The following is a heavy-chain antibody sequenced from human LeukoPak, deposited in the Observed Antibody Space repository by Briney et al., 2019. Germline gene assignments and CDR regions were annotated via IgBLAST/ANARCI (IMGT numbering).Heavy chain of an antibody. CDR2: IYYSGST. Sequence: SETLSLTCTVSGGSISSYYWSWIRQPPGKGLEWIGYIYYSGSTNYNPSLKSRVTISVDTSKNQFSLKLSSVTAADTAVYYCARDGDCVWGSYRYTLSGFDYWGQGTLVTVSS. J-gene: IGHJ4*02. CDR3: ARDGDCVWGSYRYTLSGFDY. D-gene: IGHD3-16*02. V-gene: IGHV4-59*01. CDR1: GGSISSYY.